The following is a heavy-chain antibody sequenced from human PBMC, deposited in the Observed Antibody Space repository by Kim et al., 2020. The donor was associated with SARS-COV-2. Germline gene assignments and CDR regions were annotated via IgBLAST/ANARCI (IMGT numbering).Heavy chain of an antibody. CDR2: ISAYNGNT. CDR1: GYTFTSYG. Sequence: ASVKVSCKASGYTFTSYGISWVRQAPGQGLEWMGWISAYNGNTNYAQKLQGRVTMTTDTSTSTAYMELRSLRSDDTAVYYCARDPGYSSSWYRRWDDAFDIWGQGTMVTVSS. J-gene: IGHJ3*02. D-gene: IGHD6-13*01. CDR3: ARDPGYSSSWYRRWDDAFDI. V-gene: IGHV1-18*04.